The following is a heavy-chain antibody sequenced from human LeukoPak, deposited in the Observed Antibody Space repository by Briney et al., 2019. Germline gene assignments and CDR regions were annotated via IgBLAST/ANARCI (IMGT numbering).Heavy chain of an antibody. CDR2: ISSNGGST. Sequence: GGSLRLSCAASGFTFSSYAMHWVRQAPGKGLEYVSAISSNGGSTYYANSVKGRLTISRDNSKNTLYLQMGSLRAEEMAVYYCARGDRGSFDYWGQGTLVTVSS. CDR1: GFTFSSYA. V-gene: IGHV3-64*01. D-gene: IGHD2-15*01. CDR3: ARGDRGSFDY. J-gene: IGHJ4*02.